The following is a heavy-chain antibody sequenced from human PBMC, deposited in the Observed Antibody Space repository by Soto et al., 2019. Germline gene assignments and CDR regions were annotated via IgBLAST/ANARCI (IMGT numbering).Heavy chain of an antibody. D-gene: IGHD3-22*01. J-gene: IGHJ4*02. V-gene: IGHV1-46*01. Sequence: ASVKVSCKASGYTFTSYYIHWVLQAPGQGLEWMGIINPSGGSTTYAQKFQDRVTMTRDTSTSTVYMELSSLRSEDTAVYYCARTYDTSGTPLDYWGQGTLVTVSS. CDR2: INPSGGST. CDR3: ARTYDTSGTPLDY. CDR1: GYTFTSYY.